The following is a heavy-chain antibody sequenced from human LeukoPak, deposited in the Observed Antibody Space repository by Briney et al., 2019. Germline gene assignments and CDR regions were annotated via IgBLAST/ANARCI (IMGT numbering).Heavy chain of an antibody. V-gene: IGHV3-73*01. CDR2: IRSKANSYAT. Sequence: GGSLKLSCAASGFTFSGSAMHWVRQASGKGLEWVGRIRSKANSYATAYAASVKGRFTISRDDSKNTAYLQMNSLKTEDTAVYYCAKWGDYDTLTGYYDSDYWGHGTLVTVSS. J-gene: IGHJ4*01. CDR1: GFTFSGSA. D-gene: IGHD3-9*01. CDR3: AKWGDYDTLTGYYDSDY.